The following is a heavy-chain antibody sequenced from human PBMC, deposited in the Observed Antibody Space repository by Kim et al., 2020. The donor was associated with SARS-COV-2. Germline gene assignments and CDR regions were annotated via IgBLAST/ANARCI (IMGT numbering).Heavy chain of an antibody. CDR2: ISYDGSYK. CDR3: AKEVHVDSAM. J-gene: IGHJ4*02. Sequence: GGSLRLSCAASGFTFSSFGIHWVRQAPGEGLEWVAVISYDGSYKVYAGSVEGRFTISRDNSKNTLYLQLNSLRAEDTAVYYCAKEVHVDSAMWGQGTLVTVSS. V-gene: IGHV3-30*18. CDR1: GFTFSSFG. D-gene: IGHD5-18*01.